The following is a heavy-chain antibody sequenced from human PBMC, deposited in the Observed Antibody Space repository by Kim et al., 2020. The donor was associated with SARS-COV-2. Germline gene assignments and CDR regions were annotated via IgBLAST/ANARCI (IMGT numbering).Heavy chain of an antibody. D-gene: IGHD6-19*01. CDR2: T. J-gene: IGHJ3*02. V-gene: IGHV1-46*01. Sequence: TSYAQKFQGRVTMTRDTSTSTVYMELSSLRSEDTAVYYCAKPVADDAFDIWGQGTMVTVSS. CDR3: AKPVADDAFDI.